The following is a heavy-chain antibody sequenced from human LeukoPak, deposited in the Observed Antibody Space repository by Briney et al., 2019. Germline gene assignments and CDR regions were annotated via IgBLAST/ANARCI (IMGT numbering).Heavy chain of an antibody. CDR3: ARDAGDCGGDCPRWFDP. CDR2: INSDGSIT. D-gene: IGHD2-21*02. J-gene: IGHJ5*02. CDR1: GFTFSSYW. V-gene: IGHV3-74*01. Sequence: GGSLRLSCAASGFTFSSYWMHWIRQAPGKGLVWVSHINSDGSITRYADSVKGRFTISRDNAKNTLYLQMNSLRGEDTAVYYCARDAGDCGGDCPRWFDPWGQGTLVTVSS.